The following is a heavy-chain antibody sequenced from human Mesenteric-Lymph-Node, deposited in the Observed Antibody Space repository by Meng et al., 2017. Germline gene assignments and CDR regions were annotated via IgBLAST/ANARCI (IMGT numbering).Heavy chain of an antibody. D-gene: IGHD6-19*01. CDR1: GGTFSSYA. CDR3: ARGLAVAGDYYYGMDV. J-gene: IGHJ6*02. CDR2: IIPIFGTA. Sequence: SVKVSCKTSGGTFSSYAISWVRQAPGQGLEWMGGIIPIFGTANYAQKFQGRVTITADKSTSTAYMELSSLRSEDTAVYYCARGLAVAGDYYYGMDVWGQGTTVTVSS. V-gene: IGHV1-69*06.